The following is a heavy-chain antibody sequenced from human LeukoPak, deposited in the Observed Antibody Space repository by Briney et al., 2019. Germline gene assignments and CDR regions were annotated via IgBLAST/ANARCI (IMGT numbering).Heavy chain of an antibody. CDR1: GFTLTYYG. CDR3: ARAEGYGAIDY. D-gene: IGHD5-12*01. V-gene: IGHV3-21*05. J-gene: IGHJ4*02. Sequence: GGSLRLSCTASGFTLTYYGMNWVRQAPGKGLEWLKGRFTISRDNAKNSLYLQMNSLTAEDTAFYYCARAEGYGAIDYWGQGTLVTVSS.